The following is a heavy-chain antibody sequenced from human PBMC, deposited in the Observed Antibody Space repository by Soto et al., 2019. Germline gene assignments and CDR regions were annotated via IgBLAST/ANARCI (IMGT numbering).Heavy chain of an antibody. CDR3: GRLEGLATISYYFDY. J-gene: IGHJ4*02. D-gene: IGHD3-9*01. CDR2: VYYRGST. CDR1: GASVKTGGYY. Sequence: PSETLSLSCTVSGASVKTGGYYGTWVRQFPGKGLEWMGSVYYRGSTYYNPSLESRVTMSVDKSKNQFSLKLMSLSAADTAVYYCGRLEGLATISYYFDYWGQGALVTVSS. V-gene: IGHV4-39*01.